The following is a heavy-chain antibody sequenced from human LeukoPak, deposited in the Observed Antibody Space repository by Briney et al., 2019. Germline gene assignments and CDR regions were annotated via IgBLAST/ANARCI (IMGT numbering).Heavy chain of an antibody. CDR3: ARDSGSYYSTFDY. D-gene: IGHD3-10*01. Sequence: GGSLRLSCAASGFTFSSYGMHWVRQAPGKGLEWVAVIWYDGSNNYYADSVKGRFTISRDNSKNTLYLQMNSLRAEDTAVYYCARDSGSYYSTFDYWGQGTLVTVSS. V-gene: IGHV3-33*01. CDR2: IWYDGSNN. CDR1: GFTFSSYG. J-gene: IGHJ4*02.